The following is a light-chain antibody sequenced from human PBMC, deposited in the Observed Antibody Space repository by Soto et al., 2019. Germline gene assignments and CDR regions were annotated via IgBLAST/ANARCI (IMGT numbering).Light chain of an antibody. J-gene: IGKJ2*02. CDR2: WAS. V-gene: IGKV4-1*01. Sequence: DIVMTQSPDSLAVSLGKRATINCKSSQSVLYSSNNKNYLAWYQQKPGQPPKLLIYWASTRESGVPDRFSGSGSGTDFTLTISSLQAEDVAVYYCQQYYSTPCTFGQGTKLEIK. CDR3: QQYYSTPCT. CDR1: QSVLYSSNNKNY.